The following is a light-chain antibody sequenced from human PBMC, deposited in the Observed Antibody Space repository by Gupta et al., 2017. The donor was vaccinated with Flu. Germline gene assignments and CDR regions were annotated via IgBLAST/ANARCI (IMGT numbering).Light chain of an antibody. CDR3: QQDNSYPYT. J-gene: IGKJ2*01. Sequence: ATGGDRVTITCRGRHSISSLLAWYQHKPGKAPKVLIYKASSLESGVPSRFSGSGSGTEFTLIISSLQPDDFATYCCQQDNSYPYTFGQGTKLEIK. CDR2: KAS. CDR1: HSISSL. V-gene: IGKV1-5*03.